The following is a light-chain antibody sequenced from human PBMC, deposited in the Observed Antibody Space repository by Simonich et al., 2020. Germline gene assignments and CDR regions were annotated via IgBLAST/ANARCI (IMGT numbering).Light chain of an antibody. J-gene: IGLJ3*02. CDR2: DVS. CDR3: SSYTSSSTWV. V-gene: IGLV2-14*03. CDR1: SSDVGGYNY. Sequence: QSALTQPRSVSGSPGQSVTISCTGTSSDVGGYNYVSWYQQHPGKAPKLMIYDVSNRASGVSNRFSGSKSGNTASLTISGLQAEDEADYYCSSYTSSSTWVFGGGTKLTVL.